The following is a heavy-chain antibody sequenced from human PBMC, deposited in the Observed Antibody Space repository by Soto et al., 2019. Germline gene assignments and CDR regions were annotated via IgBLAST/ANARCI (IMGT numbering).Heavy chain of an antibody. CDR2: IYYSGTT. CDR1: GGSISSGDYY. V-gene: IGHV4-30-4*08. J-gene: IGHJ4*02. CDR3: DRTPPLGYFDY. Sequence: QVQLQESGPGLVKPSQTLSLTCTVSGGSISSGDYYWSWIRQPPGKGLEWIGYIYYSGTTYSNPSLKIRVTISVATSKHQFSLKLSSGTAAYTAVYDCDRTPPLGYFDYWGQGTLVTFSS.